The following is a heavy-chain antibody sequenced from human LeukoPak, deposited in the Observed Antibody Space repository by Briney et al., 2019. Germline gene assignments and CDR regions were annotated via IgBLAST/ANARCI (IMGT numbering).Heavy chain of an antibody. D-gene: IGHD4-23*01. CDR2: IHDSGST. CDR1: GGSSSSSSYY. J-gene: IGHJ4*02. CDR3: ARLYGGNPSNYYCDY. Sequence: PSETLSLTCSVSGGSSSSSSYYWGWIRQPPGKGLEWIGSIHDSGSTEYNPSLKSRVTISVDTSKNQFSLKLSSVTAADTAVYYCARLYGGNPSNYYCDYWGQGTLVTVSS. V-gene: IGHV4-39*01.